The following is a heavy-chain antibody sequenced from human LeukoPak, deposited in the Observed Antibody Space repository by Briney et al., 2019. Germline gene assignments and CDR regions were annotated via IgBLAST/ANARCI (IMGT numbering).Heavy chain of an antibody. V-gene: IGHV3-7*01. CDR1: GFTFSSYW. CDR3: VRDRSRCFY. CDR2: IKEDGSEK. D-gene: IGHD4/OR15-4a*01. J-gene: IGHJ4*02. Sequence: GGSLRLSCVASGFTFSSYWMSWVRQAPGKGLEWVATIKEDGSEKYYVDSVEGRFTISRDNAKNTLYLQMNSLRAEDTAVYYCVRDRSRCFYWGQGTLVTVSS.